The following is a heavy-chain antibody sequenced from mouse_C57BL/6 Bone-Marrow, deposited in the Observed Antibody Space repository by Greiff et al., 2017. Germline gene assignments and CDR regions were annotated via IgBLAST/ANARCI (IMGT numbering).Heavy chain of an antibody. CDR3: AREDGYFPYWYFDV. CDR1: GYTFTSYW. CDR2: IYPGSGST. V-gene: IGHV1-55*01. D-gene: IGHD2-3*01. Sequence: VQLQQPGAELVKPGASVKMSCKASGYTFTSYWITWVKQRPGQGLEWIGDIYPGSGSTNYNEKFKSKATLTVDTSSSTAYMQLSSLTSEDSAVLYCAREDGYFPYWYFDVWGTGTTVTVSS. J-gene: IGHJ1*03.